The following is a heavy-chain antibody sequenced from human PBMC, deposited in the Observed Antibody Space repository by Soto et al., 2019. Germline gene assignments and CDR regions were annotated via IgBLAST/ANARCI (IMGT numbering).Heavy chain of an antibody. CDR3: AKGDWADPYCFDS. CDR2: ISSDGSNK. Sequence: GGSLRLSCAASGFFFSSYTMHWVRQAPGKGLEWVAVISSDGSNKNYADSVKGRITISRDNSKNTVYLQMNSLRPDDTAVYYCAKGDWADPYCFDSWGQGTLVTVSS. V-gene: IGHV3-30*18. J-gene: IGHJ4*02. D-gene: IGHD2-21*01. CDR1: GFFFSSYT.